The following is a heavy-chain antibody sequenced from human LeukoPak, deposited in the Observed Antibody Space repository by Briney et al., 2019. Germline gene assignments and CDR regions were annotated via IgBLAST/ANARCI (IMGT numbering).Heavy chain of an antibody. J-gene: IGHJ3*02. D-gene: IGHD7-27*01. CDR1: GFTVSSNY. CDR2: IYSGGST. Sequence: PGGSLRLSCAASGFTVSSNYMSWVRQAPGKGLEWVSVIYSGGSTYYADSVEGRFTISRDNSKNTLYLQMNSLRAEDTAVYYCARHELGIKAFDIWGQGTMVTVSS. CDR3: ARHELGIKAFDI. V-gene: IGHV3-53*01.